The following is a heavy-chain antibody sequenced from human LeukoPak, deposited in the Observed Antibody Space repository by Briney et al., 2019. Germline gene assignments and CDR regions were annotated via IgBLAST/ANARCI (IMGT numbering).Heavy chain of an antibody. J-gene: IGHJ3*02. CDR3: ARACYYDSSGYCHDAFDI. CDR2: MKQDGSDK. CDR1: GFTFSTHW. Sequence: GGSLRLSCAASGFTFSTHWMSWVRQAPGKGLEWVANMKQDGSDKYYVDSVKGRFTISRDNAKNSLYLQMNSLRAEDTAVYYCARACYYDSSGYCHDAFDIWGQGTMVTVSS. V-gene: IGHV3-7*01. D-gene: IGHD3-22*01.